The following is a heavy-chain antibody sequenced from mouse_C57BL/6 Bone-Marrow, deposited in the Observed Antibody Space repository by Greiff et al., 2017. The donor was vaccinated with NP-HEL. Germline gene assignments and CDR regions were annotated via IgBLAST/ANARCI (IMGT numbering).Heavy chain of an antibody. Sequence: EVHLVESGGDLVKPGGSLKLSCAASGFTFSSYGMSWVRQTPDKRLEWVATISSGGSYPYYPDSVKGRFTISRDNAKNTLYLQMSSLKSEDTAMYYCARQLYAMDYWGQGTSVTVSS. V-gene: IGHV5-6*01. CDR3: ARQLYAMDY. CDR1: GFTFSSYG. CDR2: ISSGGSYP. J-gene: IGHJ4*01.